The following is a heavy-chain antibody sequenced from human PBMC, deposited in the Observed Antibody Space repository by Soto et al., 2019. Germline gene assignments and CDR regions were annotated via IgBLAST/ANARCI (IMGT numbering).Heavy chain of an antibody. CDR1: GDSVSSNSAA. D-gene: IGHD2-8*01. V-gene: IGHV6-1*01. CDR2: TYYRSKWYN. Sequence: QTLSLTCAISGDSVSSNSAAWNWIRQSPSRGLEWLGRTYYRSKWYNDYAVSVKSRITINPDTSKNQFSLQLNSVTPEDTAVYYCAGGPFGVSSYYSYYIDVWGKGTTVTVSS. CDR3: AGGPFGVSSYYSYYIDV. J-gene: IGHJ6*03.